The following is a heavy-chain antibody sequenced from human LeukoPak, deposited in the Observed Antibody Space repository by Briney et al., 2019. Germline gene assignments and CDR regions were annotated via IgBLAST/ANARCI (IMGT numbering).Heavy chain of an antibody. V-gene: IGHV3-15*01. CDR2: IKSKNDGGTT. CDR3: AGDEPRVLRYFDCNWFDP. Sequence: GGPLRLSCAASGFSFNNAWMNWVRQAPGKGLEWVGRIKSKNDGGTTDYAAPVKTRFIISRDDAKNTLYLQMNSLKTEDTGVYYCAGDEPRVLRYFDCNWFDPWGQGTLVTVSS. J-gene: IGHJ5*02. D-gene: IGHD3-9*01. CDR1: GFSFNNAW.